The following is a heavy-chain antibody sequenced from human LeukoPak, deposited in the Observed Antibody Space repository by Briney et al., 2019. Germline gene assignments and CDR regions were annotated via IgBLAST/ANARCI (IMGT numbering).Heavy chain of an antibody. V-gene: IGHV3-9*01. D-gene: IGHD3-3*01. CDR2: TSWNSGSI. CDR3: AKGPNRYDFWSGYSYYFDY. CDR1: GFTFDDYA. Sequence: GGSLRLSCAASGFTFDDYAMHWVRQAPGKGLEWVSGTSWNSGSIGYADSVKGRFTISRDNAKNSLYLQMNSLRAEDTALYYCAKGPNRYDFWSGYSYYFDYWGQGTLVTVSS. J-gene: IGHJ4*02.